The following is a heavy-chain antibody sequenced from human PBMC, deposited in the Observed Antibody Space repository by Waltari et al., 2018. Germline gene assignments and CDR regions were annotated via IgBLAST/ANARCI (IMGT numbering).Heavy chain of an antibody. CDR3: AGCLDYGDYGPNYYYMDV. D-gene: IGHD4-17*01. Sequence: QVQLVHSWAEVTNPGSSVMVSCKASVVPFTSYAILWLRHSPAPGREWRGGIIPILGIANYAQKVQGRVTITADKSTSTAYMELSSLRSEDTAVYYCAGCLDYGDYGPNYYYMDVWGKGTTVTVSS. CDR2: IIPILGIA. V-gene: IGHV1-69*10. J-gene: IGHJ6*03. CDR1: VVPFTSYA.